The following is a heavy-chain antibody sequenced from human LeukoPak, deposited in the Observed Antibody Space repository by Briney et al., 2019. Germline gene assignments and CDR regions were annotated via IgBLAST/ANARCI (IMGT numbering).Heavy chain of an antibody. CDR1: GYTFTGYY. V-gene: IGHV7-4-1*02. J-gene: IGHJ5*02. CDR3: ARVFDTVTTSPTNWFDP. Sequence: GASVKVSCKASGYTFTGYYMHWVRQAPGQGLEWMGWINTNTGNPTYAQGFTGRFVFSLDTSVSTAYLQISSLKAEDTAVYYCARVFDTVTTSPTNWFDPWGQGTLVTVSS. CDR2: INTNTGNP. D-gene: IGHD4-17*01.